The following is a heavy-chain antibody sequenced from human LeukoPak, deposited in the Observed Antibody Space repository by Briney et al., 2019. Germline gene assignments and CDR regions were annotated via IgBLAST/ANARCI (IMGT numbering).Heavy chain of an antibody. CDR3: AKTPGDYGDY. V-gene: IGHV3-48*04. Sequence: GGSLRLSCAASGFTFSSYSMNWVRQAPGKGLEWVSYISSSSSTIYHADSVKGRFTISRDNAKNSLYLQMNSLRAEDTAVYYCAKTPGDYGDYWGQGTLVTVSS. CDR1: GFTFSSYS. CDR2: ISSSSSTI. J-gene: IGHJ4*02. D-gene: IGHD4-17*01.